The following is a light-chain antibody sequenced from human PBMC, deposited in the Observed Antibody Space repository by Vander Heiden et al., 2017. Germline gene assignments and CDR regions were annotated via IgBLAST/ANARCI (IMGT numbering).Light chain of an antibody. V-gene: IGKV1-5*03. J-gene: IGKJ1*01. CDR3: QQYNSYSWT. CDR1: QSISSW. CDR2: KAS. Sequence: DIQITQSPSTLSASVGSRITLTFRHSQSISSWFAWYQQTPGKAPKLLIYKASSLESGVPSRFSGSGSGTEFTLTISSLQPDDFATYYCQQYNSYSWTFGQGTKVEIK.